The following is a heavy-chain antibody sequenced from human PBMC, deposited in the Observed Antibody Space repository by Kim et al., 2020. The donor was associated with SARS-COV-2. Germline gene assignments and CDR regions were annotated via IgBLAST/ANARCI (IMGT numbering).Heavy chain of an antibody. CDR3: ARIYDSSGYYSDY. D-gene: IGHD3-22*01. Sequence: SETLSLTCPVSGGSISSGDYYWSRIRQPPGKGLEWIGYIYYSGSTYYNPSLKSRVTISVDTSKNQFSLKLSSVTAADTAVYYCARIYDSSGYYSDYWGQGTLVAVSS. V-gene: IGHV4-30-4*01. CDR2: IYYSGST. J-gene: IGHJ4*02. CDR1: GGSISSGDYY.